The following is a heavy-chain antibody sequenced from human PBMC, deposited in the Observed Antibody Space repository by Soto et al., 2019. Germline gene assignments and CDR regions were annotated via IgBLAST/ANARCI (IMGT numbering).Heavy chain of an antibody. CDR2: IYYSGST. D-gene: IGHD3-9*01. J-gene: IGHJ4*02. CDR3: ARAPREIDPFDY. Sequence: QVQLQESGPGLVKPSQTLSLTCTVSGGSISSGGYYWSWIRQHPGKGLEWIGYIYYSGSTYYNPSLMNRVTKSVDTSKNQFSLKLSSVTAADTAGYYCARAPREIDPFDYWGQGTLVTVSS. CDR1: GGSISSGGYY. V-gene: IGHV4-31*03.